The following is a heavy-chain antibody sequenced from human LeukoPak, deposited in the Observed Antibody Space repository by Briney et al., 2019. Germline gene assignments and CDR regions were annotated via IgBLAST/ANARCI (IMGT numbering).Heavy chain of an antibody. CDR2: IRYDGSNK. CDR1: GFTFSSYG. V-gene: IGHV3-30*02. CDR3: AKAGYYDSSGYSPFDY. Sequence: GGSLRLPCAASGFTFSSYGMHWVRQAPGKGLEWVAFIRYDGSNKYYADSVKGRFTISRDNSKNTLYLQMNSLRAEDTAVYYCAKAGYYDSSGYSPFDYWGQGTRVTVSS. J-gene: IGHJ4*02. D-gene: IGHD3-22*01.